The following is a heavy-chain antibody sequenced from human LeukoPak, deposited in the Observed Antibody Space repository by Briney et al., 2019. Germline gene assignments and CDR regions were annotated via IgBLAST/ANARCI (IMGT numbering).Heavy chain of an antibody. CDR2: ISSSSSTI. CDR3: ATNWGSWRHY. D-gene: IGHD7-27*01. CDR1: GFAFSSYN. J-gene: IGHJ4*02. V-gene: IGHV3-48*01. Sequence: QPGGSLRLSCAASGFAFSSYNMNWVRQAPGKGLEWVSYISSSSSTIYYAESVKGRFTISRDNAKNSLYLQMNSLRAEDTAVYYCATNWGSWRHYWGQGTLVTVSS.